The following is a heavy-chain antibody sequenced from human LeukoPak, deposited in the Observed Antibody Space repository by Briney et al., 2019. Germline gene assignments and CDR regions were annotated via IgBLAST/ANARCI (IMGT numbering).Heavy chain of an antibody. J-gene: IGHJ5*02. D-gene: IGHD6-19*01. CDR3: ARRDGIAVAGLNWFDP. CDR2: IYYSGST. CDR1: GGSISSSSYY. V-gene: IGHV4-39*01. Sequence: SETLSLTCTVSGGSISSSSYYWGWIRQPPGKGLEWIGIIYYSGSTYYNPSLKSRVTISVDTSKNQFSLKLSSVTAADTAVYYCARRDGIAVAGLNWFDPWGQGTLVTVSS.